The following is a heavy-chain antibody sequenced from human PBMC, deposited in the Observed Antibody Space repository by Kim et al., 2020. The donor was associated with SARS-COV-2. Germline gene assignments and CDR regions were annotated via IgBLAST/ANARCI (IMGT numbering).Heavy chain of an antibody. J-gene: IGHJ6*02. V-gene: IGHV3-30*03. Sequence: ADSVKCRFTISRDNSKTTLYLQMNSLRAEDTAVYYCARESYYYSYYGMDVWGQGTTVTVSS. CDR3: ARESYYYSYYGMDV.